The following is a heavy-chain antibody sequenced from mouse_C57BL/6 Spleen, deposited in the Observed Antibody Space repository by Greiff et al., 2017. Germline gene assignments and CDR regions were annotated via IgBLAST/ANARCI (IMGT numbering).Heavy chain of an antibody. Sequence: EVKLQESGPGLVKPSQSLSLTCSVTGYSITSGYYWNWIRQFPGNKLEWMGYISYDGSNNYNPSLKNRISITRDTSKNQFFLKLHSVTTEETATYYCAHNYYAMDYWGQGTSVTVSS. CDR3: AHNYYAMDY. J-gene: IGHJ4*01. CDR2: ISYDGSN. CDR1: GYSITSGYY. V-gene: IGHV3-6*01.